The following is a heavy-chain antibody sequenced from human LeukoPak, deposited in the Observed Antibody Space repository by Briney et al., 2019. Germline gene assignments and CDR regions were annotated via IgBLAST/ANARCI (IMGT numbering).Heavy chain of an antibody. Sequence: GGSLRLSCAASGFTFSSYSMNWVRQAPGKGLEWVSVIYSGGSTYYADSVKGRFTISRDNSKSTLYIQMNSLRAEDTAVYYCAREDASSLDVWGKGTTVTVSS. CDR2: IYSGGST. CDR3: AREDASSLDV. CDR1: GFTFSSYS. D-gene: IGHD6-6*01. J-gene: IGHJ6*04. V-gene: IGHV3-53*01.